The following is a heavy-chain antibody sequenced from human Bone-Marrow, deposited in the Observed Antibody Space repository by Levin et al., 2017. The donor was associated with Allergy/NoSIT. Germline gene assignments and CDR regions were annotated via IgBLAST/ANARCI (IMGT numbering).Heavy chain of an antibody. CDR2: ISSDGNSI. D-gene: IGHD1-26*01. V-gene: IGHV3-74*01. J-gene: IGHJ4*02. Sequence: GGSLRLSCAASGFTFSRYWMHWVRQAPGKGPVWVSRISSDGNSISYADSVKGRFTISRDNAKNTLDLQMNSLRDEDTAVYYCTSDLGWDLPPDCWGQGTLVTVSS. CDR3: TSDLGWDLPPDC. CDR1: GFTFSRYW.